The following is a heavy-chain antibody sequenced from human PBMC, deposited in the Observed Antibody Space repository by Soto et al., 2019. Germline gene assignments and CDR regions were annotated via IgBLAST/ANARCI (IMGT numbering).Heavy chain of an antibody. D-gene: IGHD2-15*01. CDR2: VSIGGST. CDR1: GSTFSSYA. V-gene: IGHV3-23*01. Sequence: PGGSLRLSCAASGSTFSSYAMGWVRQGPGKGLEWVAVVSIGGSTHYADTVRGRFTISRDNSKNTLSLQMNSLTAEDTAVYFCAKRRGAGGHFDYWGQGAQVTVSS. J-gene: IGHJ4*02. CDR3: AKRRGAGGHFDY.